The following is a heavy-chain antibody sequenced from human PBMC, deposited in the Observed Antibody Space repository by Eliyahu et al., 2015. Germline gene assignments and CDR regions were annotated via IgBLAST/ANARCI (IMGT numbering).Heavy chain of an antibody. CDR3: ARDSTFSGSYVEYFQH. D-gene: IGHD1-26*01. V-gene: IGHV3-30*01. J-gene: IGHJ1*01. Sequence: QVQLVESGGGVVQPGRSLRLSCAASGFTFXSXAMHWVRQAPGKGLEWVAVISYDGSNKYYADSVKGRFTISRDNSKNTLYLQMNSLRAEDTAVYYCARDSTFSGSYVEYFQHWGQGTLVTVSS. CDR2: ISYDGSNK. CDR1: GFTFXSXA.